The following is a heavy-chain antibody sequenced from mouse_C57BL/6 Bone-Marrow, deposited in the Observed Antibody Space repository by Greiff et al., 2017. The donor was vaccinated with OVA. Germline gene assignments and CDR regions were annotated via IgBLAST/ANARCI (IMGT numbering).Heavy chain of an antibody. J-gene: IGHJ2*01. Sequence: QVQLQQPGAELVKPGASVKMSCKASGYTFTSYWITWVKQRPGQGLEWIGDIYPGSGSTNYNEKFKSKATLTVDTSSITAYMQLSSLTSEDSAVYYGARKAPCWYYGNFDYWGQGTTLTVSS. CDR3: ARKAPCWYYGNFDY. D-gene: IGHD2-1*01. V-gene: IGHV1-55*01. CDR1: GYTFTSYW. CDR2: IYPGSGST.